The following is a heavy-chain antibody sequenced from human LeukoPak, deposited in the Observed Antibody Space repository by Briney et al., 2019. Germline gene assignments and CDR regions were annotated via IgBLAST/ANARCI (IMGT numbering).Heavy chain of an antibody. CDR3: ARGSGWDFDY. CDR2: IYSGGST. V-gene: IGHV3-66*01. J-gene: IGHJ4*02. CDR1: GFTVSSYY. Sequence: PGGSLRLSCAASGFTVSSYYMHWVRQAPGKGLEWVSFIYSGGSTYYADSVKGRFTISRDNSKNTLYLQMNSLRAEDTAVYYCARGSGWDFDYWGQGTLVTVSS. D-gene: IGHD6-19*01.